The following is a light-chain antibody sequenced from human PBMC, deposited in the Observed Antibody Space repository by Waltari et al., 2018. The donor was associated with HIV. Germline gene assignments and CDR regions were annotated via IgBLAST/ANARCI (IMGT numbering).Light chain of an antibody. CDR1: NIGSKS. CDR2: DDS. CDR3: QVWDSSSDVV. J-gene: IGLJ2*01. V-gene: IGLV3-21*02. Sequence: SYVLTQPPSVSVAPGQTARFTCGGNNIGSKSVHWYQQKPGQAPLLVLFDDSDRPSGIPGVFSGSNSGNTATLTVSRVEAGDEADYYCQVWDSSSDVVFGGVTKLAVL.